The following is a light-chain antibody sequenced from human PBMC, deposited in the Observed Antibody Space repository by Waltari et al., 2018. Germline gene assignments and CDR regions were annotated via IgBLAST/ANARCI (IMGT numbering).Light chain of an antibody. CDR2: GKN. CDR1: SPSNYY. J-gene: IGLJ2*01. CDR3: CSRDSSAFQLV. V-gene: IGLV3-19*01. Sequence: SYELTQDPAVFVALGQTVKTTCQGDSPSNYYPPWYQQKPGQAPLPVIYGKNNRPSGIPVRFSGSSAGNTASLTITGAQAEDAADYYCCSRDSSAFQLVFGEGTKLTVL.